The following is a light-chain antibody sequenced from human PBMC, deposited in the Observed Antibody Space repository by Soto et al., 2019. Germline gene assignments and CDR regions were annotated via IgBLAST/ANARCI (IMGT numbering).Light chain of an antibody. V-gene: IGLV2-14*01. J-gene: IGLJ2*01. CDR1: SSDVGDYNH. CDR2: DVS. Sequence: QSALTQPASVSGSPGQWITISCTGTSSDVGDYNHVSWNQQHPGKAPKLMIYDVSHRPSGVSNRFSGSKSGNTASLTISGLQAEDEADYYCSSYTTSSTLFGGGTQLTVL. CDR3: SSYTTSSTL.